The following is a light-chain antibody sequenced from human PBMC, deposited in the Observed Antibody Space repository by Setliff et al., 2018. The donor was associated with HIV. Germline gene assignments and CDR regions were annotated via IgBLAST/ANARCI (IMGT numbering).Light chain of an antibody. V-gene: IGLV2-11*01. CDR1: SSDVGAYNY. J-gene: IGLJ1*01. Sequence: QSVLTQPRSVSGSPGQSVTVSCSGTSSDVGAYNYVSWFQQHPGKAPKLMIYDVTKRPSGVPDRFSGSKSGNTASLTISGLQAEDEADYYCCSYTGSSSYVFGGGTKVTVL. CDR2: DVT. CDR3: CSYTGSSSYV.